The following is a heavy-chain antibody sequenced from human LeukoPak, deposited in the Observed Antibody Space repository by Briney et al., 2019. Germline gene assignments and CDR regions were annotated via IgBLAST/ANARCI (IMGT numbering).Heavy chain of an antibody. V-gene: IGHV1-18*01. CDR2: ISAYNGNT. CDR1: GYTFTSYG. CDR3: ARVLRSSCSGYYCRRFDP. J-gene: IGHJ5*02. Sequence: ASVKVSCKASGYTFTSYGISWVRQAPGQGLEWMGWISAYNGNTNYAQKLQGRVTMTTDTSTSTAYMELRSLRSDDTAVYYCARVLRSSCSGYYCRRFDPWGQGTLVTVSS. D-gene: IGHD3-22*01.